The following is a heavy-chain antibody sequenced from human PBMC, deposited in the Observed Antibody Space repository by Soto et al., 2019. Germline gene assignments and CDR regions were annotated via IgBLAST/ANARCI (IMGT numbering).Heavy chain of an antibody. Sequence: EVQLLESGGGLVQPGGSLRLSCVASGFTFSTYTMSWVRQAPGKGLEWVSVISGSGGSSGPSYADSVQGRFSISRDKTRNTLHLQMNSLRGEDTAMYYCAKARCSTANCYVPEYWGQGTRVTVSS. CDR3: AKARCSTANCYVPEY. J-gene: IGHJ4*02. D-gene: IGHD2-2*01. CDR2: ISGSGGSSGP. V-gene: IGHV3-23*01. CDR1: GFTFSTYT.